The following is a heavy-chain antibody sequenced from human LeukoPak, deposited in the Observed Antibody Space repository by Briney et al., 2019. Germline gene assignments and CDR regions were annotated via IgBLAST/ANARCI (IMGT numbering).Heavy chain of an antibody. CDR2: IYSGGST. CDR1: GFTVSNNY. Sequence: PGGSLRLSCAASGFTVSNNYMTWVRQAPGKGLEWVSLIYSGGSTYYADSVKGRFTISRDNSKNTLYLQMNSLRAEDTAVYYCARDPNDSSGYSPFDYWGQGTLVTVSS. V-gene: IGHV3-66*01. CDR3: ARDPNDSSGYSPFDY. J-gene: IGHJ4*02. D-gene: IGHD3-22*01.